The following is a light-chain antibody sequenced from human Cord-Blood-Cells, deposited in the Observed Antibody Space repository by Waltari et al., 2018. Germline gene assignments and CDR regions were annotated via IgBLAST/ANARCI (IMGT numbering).Light chain of an antibody. CDR2: DAS. Sequence: EILLTQSPATLSLSPGERANLPCRASQSVSSYLAWYQQKPGQAPRLLIYDASNRASGIPSRFSGSGSGTDFTLTISSLEPEDFAVYYCQQRSNWPLTFGGGTKVEIK. J-gene: IGKJ4*01. CDR3: QQRSNWPLT. V-gene: IGKV3-11*01. CDR1: QSVSSY.